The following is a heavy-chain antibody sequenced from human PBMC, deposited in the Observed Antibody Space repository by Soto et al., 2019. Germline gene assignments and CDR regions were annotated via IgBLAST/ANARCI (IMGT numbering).Heavy chain of an antibody. Sequence: ASVKVSCKASGYTFTGYYMHWVRQAPGRGREWMGWINPNSGGTNYAQKFQGWVTMTRDTSISTAYMELSRLRSDDTAVYYCARGMITFGGVPYYYYGMDVWGQGTTVTVSS. D-gene: IGHD3-16*01. CDR2: INPNSGGT. CDR1: GYTFTGYY. J-gene: IGHJ6*02. CDR3: ARGMITFGGVPYYYYGMDV. V-gene: IGHV1-2*04.